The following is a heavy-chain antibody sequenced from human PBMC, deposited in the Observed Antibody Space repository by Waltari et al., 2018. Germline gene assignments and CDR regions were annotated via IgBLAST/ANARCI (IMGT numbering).Heavy chain of an antibody. Sequence: EVQLVESGGGLVQPGGSLRLSCAASGFTFSSYSMNWGSQAPGKGLEWVSYISSSSSTIYYADSVKGRFTISRDNAKNSLYLQMNSLRDEDTAVYYCARDFRGWEETSDYWGQGTLVTVSS. V-gene: IGHV3-48*02. CDR3: ARDFRGWEETSDY. D-gene: IGHD1-26*01. J-gene: IGHJ4*02. CDR2: ISSSSSTI. CDR1: GFTFSSYS.